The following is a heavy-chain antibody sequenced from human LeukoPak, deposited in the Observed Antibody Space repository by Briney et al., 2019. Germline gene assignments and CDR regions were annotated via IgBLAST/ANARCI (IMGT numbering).Heavy chain of an antibody. Sequence: PSETLSLTCTVSGGSISSSSYYWGWIRQPPGKGLEWIGSIYYSGSTYYNPSLKSRVTISVDTSKNQFSLKLSSVTAADTGVYYCASLKTVPAATTYYYYGMDVWGQGTTVTVSS. J-gene: IGHJ6*02. D-gene: IGHD2-2*01. CDR2: IYYSGST. CDR1: GGSISSSSYY. V-gene: IGHV4-39*01. CDR3: ASLKTVPAATTYYYYGMDV.